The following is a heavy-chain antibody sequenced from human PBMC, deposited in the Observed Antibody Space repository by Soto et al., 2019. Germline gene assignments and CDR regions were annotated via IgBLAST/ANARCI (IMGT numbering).Heavy chain of an antibody. CDR1: GGSISSYY. V-gene: IGHV4-59*08. Sequence: SETLSLTCTVSGGSISSYYWSWIRQPPGKGLEWIGYIYYSGSTNYNPSLKSRVTISVDTSKNQFSLKLSSVTAADTAVYYCASFPLAAAGPLFDYWGQGTLVTVSS. CDR2: IYYSGST. J-gene: IGHJ4*02. D-gene: IGHD6-13*01. CDR3: ASFPLAAAGPLFDY.